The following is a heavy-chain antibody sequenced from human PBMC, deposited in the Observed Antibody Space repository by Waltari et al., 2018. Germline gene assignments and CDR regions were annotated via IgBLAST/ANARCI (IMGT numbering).Heavy chain of an antibody. CDR3: ASGYSSSSLDY. V-gene: IGHV3-21*01. CDR2: FSARSTYI. Sequence: EVQLVESGGGLVKPGGSLRLSCAASGFTFSIYHMNWVRQAPGKGLVWVSSFSARSTYIYYADSMKGRFTISRDNAKNSLYLQMNSLRAEDTAVYYCASGYSSSSLDYWGQGTLVTVSS. D-gene: IGHD6-6*01. CDR1: GFTFSIYH. J-gene: IGHJ4*02.